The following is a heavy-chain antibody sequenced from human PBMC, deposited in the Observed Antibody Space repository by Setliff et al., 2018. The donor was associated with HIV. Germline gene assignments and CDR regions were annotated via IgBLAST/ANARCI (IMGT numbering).Heavy chain of an antibody. CDR1: GFTFSRYR. V-gene: IGHV3-48*01. J-gene: IGHJ3*02. CDR3: ARDPGLPVRAFDI. CDR2: ISSSSSTI. D-gene: IGHD2-21*02. Sequence: GGSLRLSCAASGFTFSRYRMNWVRQAPGKGLEWVSDISSSSSTIYYADSVKGRFTISRDNSKDTLYLQMNSLRPEDTAVYYCARDPGLPVRAFDIWGQGTMVTVSS.